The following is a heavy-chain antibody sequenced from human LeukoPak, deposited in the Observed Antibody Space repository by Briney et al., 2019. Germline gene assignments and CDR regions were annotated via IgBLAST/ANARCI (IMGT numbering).Heavy chain of an antibody. CDR1: GFTFSNYA. J-gene: IGHJ4*02. Sequence: PGGSLRLSCAASGFTFSNYAMSWVRQAPGKGLEWVSTISYTGGSAYNADSVTGRFTISRDNSKNMLYLQMNSLRAEDTAVYYCASKLRGSYYFDFWGQGTLVTVSS. CDR2: ISYTGGSA. CDR3: ASKLRGSYYFDF. V-gene: IGHV3-23*01. D-gene: IGHD3-10*01.